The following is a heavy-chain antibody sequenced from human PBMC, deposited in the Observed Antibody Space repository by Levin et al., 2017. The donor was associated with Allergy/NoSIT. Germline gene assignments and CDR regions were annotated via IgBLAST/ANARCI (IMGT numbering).Heavy chain of an antibody. CDR2: IYYSGST. D-gene: IGHD3-22*01. Sequence: TTGGSLRLSCTVSGGSISSSDYYWGWIRQTPGKGLDWIGSIYYSGSTNYKPSLKSRLTISVDTSKNQFSLRLRSMTATDTAVYYCARLGYYFEASGYNIDYWGQGTLVTVSS. CDR3: ARLGYYFEASGYNIDY. J-gene: IGHJ4*02. V-gene: IGHV4-39*01. CDR1: GGSISSSDYY.